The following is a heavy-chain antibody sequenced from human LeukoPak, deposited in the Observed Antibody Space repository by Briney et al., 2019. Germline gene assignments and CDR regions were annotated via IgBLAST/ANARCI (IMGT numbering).Heavy chain of an antibody. CDR2: ISYDGSNK. J-gene: IGHJ3*02. CDR3: ANPHRGGGDAFDI. V-gene: IGHV3-30*18. D-gene: IGHD3-10*01. Sequence: GRSLRLSCAASGFTFSSYGMHWVRQAPGKGREWVAVISYDGSNKYYADSVKGRFTISRDNSKNTLYLQMNSLRAEDTAVYYCANPHRGGGDAFDIWGQGTMVTVSS. CDR1: GFTFSSYG.